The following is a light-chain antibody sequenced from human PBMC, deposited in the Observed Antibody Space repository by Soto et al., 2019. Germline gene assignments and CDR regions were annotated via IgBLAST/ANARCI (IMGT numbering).Light chain of an antibody. CDR1: QSVSSSS. CDR3: QQRNYWQVT. Sequence: EIVLTQSPGTLSLSPGERATLSCRASQSVSSSSLAWYQQNPGQAPRLLIYDISNRATGIPARFSGSGSGTDFTLTISSLEPEDFAVYYCQQRNYWQVTFGQGTRLEI. V-gene: IGKV3D-20*02. J-gene: IGKJ5*01. CDR2: DIS.